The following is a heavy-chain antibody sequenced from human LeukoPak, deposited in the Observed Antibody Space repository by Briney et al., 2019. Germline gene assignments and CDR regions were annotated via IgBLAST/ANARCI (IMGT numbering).Heavy chain of an antibody. D-gene: IGHD3-16*02. J-gene: IGHJ4*02. V-gene: IGHV4-34*01. CDR2: INHGGST. Sequence: SETLSLTCAVYGGSFSGYYWSWIRQPPGKGLEWIGEINHGGSTNYNPSLKSRVTISVDTSKNQFSLKLSSVTAADTAVYYCARGWYYDYVWGSYRYSYFDYWGQGTLVTVSS. CDR1: GGSFSGYY. CDR3: ARGWYYDYVWGSYRYSYFDY.